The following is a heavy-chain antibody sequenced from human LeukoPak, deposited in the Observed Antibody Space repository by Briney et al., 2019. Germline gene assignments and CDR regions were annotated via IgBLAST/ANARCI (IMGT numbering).Heavy chain of an antibody. D-gene: IGHD2-21*02. CDR2: IYTSGST. J-gene: IGHJ5*02. CDR1: GGSIGSYY. CDR3: ARDWCGDCYKGYNWFDP. V-gene: IGHV4-4*07. Sequence: SETLSLTCTVSGGSIGSYYWSWIRQPAGKGLEWIGRIYTSGSTNYNPSLKSRVTMSVDTSKNQFSLKLSSVTAADTAVYYCARDWCGDCYKGYNWFDPWGQGTLVTVSS.